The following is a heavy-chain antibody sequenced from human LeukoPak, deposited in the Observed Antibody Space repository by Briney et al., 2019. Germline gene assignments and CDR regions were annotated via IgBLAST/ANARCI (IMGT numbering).Heavy chain of an antibody. CDR3: ARRITIFGVVIMDWFDP. CDR2: IYHSGST. J-gene: IGHJ5*02. V-gene: IGHV4-38-2*01. Sequence: MSSETLSLTCAVSGYSISSGYYWGWIRQPPGKGLEWIGSIYHSGSTYYNPSLKSRVTISVDTSKNQFSLKLSSVTAADTAVYYCARRITIFGVVIMDWFDPWGQGILVTVSS. D-gene: IGHD3-3*01. CDR1: GYSISSGYY.